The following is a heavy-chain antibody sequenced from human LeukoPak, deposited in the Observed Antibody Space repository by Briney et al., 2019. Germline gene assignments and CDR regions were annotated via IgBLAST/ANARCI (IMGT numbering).Heavy chain of an antibody. Sequence: GGSLRLSCVASGFTLRSYVMNWVRQAPGKGLEWVSSISSSSDYIYHADSVKGRFTISRDNPKKSLYLQMNSLRAEDTAVYYCARGGRKSRGVDIVRKKETGYYYYMDVWGKGTTVTVSS. CDR3: ARGGRKSRGVDIVRKKETGYYYYMDV. CDR1: GFTLRSYV. V-gene: IGHV3-21*01. J-gene: IGHJ6*03. D-gene: IGHD2-15*01. CDR2: ISSSSDYI.